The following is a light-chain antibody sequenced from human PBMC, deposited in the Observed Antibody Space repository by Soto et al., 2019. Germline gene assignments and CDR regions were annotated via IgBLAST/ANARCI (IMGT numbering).Light chain of an antibody. CDR2: GNS. CDR1: SANIGAGYD. CDR3: QSDDSSLSGSV. V-gene: IGLV1-40*01. Sequence: QSVLTQPPSVSGAPGQRVTSSCTGSSANIGAGYDVHWYQQLPGTAPKLLIYGNSNRPSGVPDRFSGSKSGTSASLAITGLQAEDEADYYCQSDDSSLSGSVFGGGTKVTVL. J-gene: IGLJ3*02.